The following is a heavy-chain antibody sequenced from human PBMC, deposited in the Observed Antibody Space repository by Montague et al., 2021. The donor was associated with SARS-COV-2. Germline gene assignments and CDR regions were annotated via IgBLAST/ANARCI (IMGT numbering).Heavy chain of an antibody. CDR3: ARRARWNIVVVVGDRYAFDT. CDR1: GGSISSSSDY. J-gene: IGHJ3*02. CDR2: IYYTGSP. V-gene: IGHV4-39*01. D-gene: IGHD2-15*01. Sequence: SETRSLTCTVSGGSISSSSDYWGWIRQPPGKGLEWIGSIYYTGSPXYNPSVKSRVTISVDTSKNQFSLNLSSVTAADTAVYYCARRARWNIVVVVGDRYAFDTWGQATMVSVSS.